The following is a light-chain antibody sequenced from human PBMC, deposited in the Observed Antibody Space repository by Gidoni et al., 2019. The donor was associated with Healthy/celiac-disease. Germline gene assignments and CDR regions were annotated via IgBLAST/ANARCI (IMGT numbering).Light chain of an antibody. CDR3: QQYGRSPST. J-gene: IGKJ2*01. V-gene: IGKV3-20*01. CDR2: GAS. Sequence: VFQPPPGTLSLSPGESATLSCRASQSVSSSYLAWYQQKPGQAPRLLIYGASSRATGIPDRFSGSGSGTDFTLTISRLEPEDFAVYYCQQYGRSPSTFGQGTKLEIK. CDR1: QSVSSSY.